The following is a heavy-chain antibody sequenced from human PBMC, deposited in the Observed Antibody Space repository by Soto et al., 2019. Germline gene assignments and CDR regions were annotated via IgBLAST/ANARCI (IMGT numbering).Heavy chain of an antibody. CDR2: IYYSGSN. CDR1: GGSISSYY. J-gene: IGHJ5*02. CDR3: ARMCNSSGYYANWLDP. Sequence: SETMSLTCTVSGGSISSYYWRWIRQHPGKGPEWIGYIYYSGSNNYNPSLKSRVTISVDTSKNQFSLKLSSVTAADTAVYYCARMCNSSGYYANWLDPWGQGALVTVSS. D-gene: IGHD3-22*01. V-gene: IGHV4-59*01.